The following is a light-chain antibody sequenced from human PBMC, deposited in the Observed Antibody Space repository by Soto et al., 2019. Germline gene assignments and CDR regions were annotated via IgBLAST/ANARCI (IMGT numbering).Light chain of an antibody. V-gene: IGKV1-17*01. CDR2: TAS. CDR1: QGIRND. Sequence: DIEMTQSPSSLSASVGDRVIISCRASQGIRNDLGWYQQKPGRAPQRLIHTASSLQDGVPSRFSGSGSGADFTLTISSLRPDDFATYFCQHLDSNWPFGQGTKVEI. J-gene: IGKJ1*01. CDR3: QHLDSNWP.